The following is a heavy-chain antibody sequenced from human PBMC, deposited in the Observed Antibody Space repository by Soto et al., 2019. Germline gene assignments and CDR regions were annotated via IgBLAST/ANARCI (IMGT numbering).Heavy chain of an antibody. CDR1: GGTFSSYT. CDR3: ARVARGWFDP. V-gene: IGHV1-69*02. Sequence: KVSCKASGGTFSSYTISWVRQAPGQGLEWMGRIIPILGIANYAQKFQGRVTITADKSTSTAYMELSSLRSDDTAVYYCARVARGWFDPWGQGTLVTVSS. J-gene: IGHJ5*02. CDR2: IIPILGIA.